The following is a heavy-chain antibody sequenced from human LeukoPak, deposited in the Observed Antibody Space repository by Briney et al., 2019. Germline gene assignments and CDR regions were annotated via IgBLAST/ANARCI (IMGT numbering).Heavy chain of an antibody. Sequence: SETLSLTCTVSGGSISSRNYYWGWIRQPPGKGLEWIGSVYYSGSTYYNPSLKSRVTISVDTSKNQFSLKLSSVTAADTAVYYCARQVRSGYSYYYYYYMDVWGKGTTVTISS. CDR1: GGSISSRNYY. D-gene: IGHD3-3*01. CDR3: ARQVRSGYSYYYYYYMDV. V-gene: IGHV4-39*01. CDR2: VYYSGST. J-gene: IGHJ6*03.